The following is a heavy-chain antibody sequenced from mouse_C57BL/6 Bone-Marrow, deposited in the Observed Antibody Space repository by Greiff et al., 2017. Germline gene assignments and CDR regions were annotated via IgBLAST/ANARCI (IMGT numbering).Heavy chain of an antibody. CDR1: GFTFSSYG. CDR2: ISSGGSYT. V-gene: IGHV5-6*02. J-gene: IGHJ1*03. Sequence: EVKLVESGGDLVKPGGSLKLSCAASGFTFSSYGMSWVRQTPDKRLEWVATISSGGSYTYYPASVKGRFTISRDNAKNTLYLQMSSLKSEDTAMYYCARRGSSPWYFDVWGTGTTVTVSS. CDR3: ARRGSSPWYFDV. D-gene: IGHD1-1*01.